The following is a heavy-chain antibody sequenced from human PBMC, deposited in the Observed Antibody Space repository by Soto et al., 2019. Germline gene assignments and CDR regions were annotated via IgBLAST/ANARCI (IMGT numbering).Heavy chain of an antibody. CDR1: GGSFSSYY. J-gene: IGHJ4*02. D-gene: IGHD3-9*01. CDR2: INHSGST. Sequence: NPSETLSLTCAVYGGSFSSYYWSWIRQPPGKGLEWIGEINHSGSTNYNPSLKSRVTISVDTSKNQFSLKLSSVTAADTAVYYCARDYGLRYFDWLPLFDWGQGTLVTVSS. V-gene: IGHV4-34*01. CDR3: ARDYGLRYFDWLPLFD.